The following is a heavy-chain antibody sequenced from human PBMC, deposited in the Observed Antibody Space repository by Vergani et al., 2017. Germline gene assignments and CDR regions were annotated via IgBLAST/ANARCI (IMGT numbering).Heavy chain of an antibody. Sequence: QVQLVQSGAAVKKPGASVKVSCWASGYTFSSYAISWVRQAPGQGLEWMGGIIPIFGTANYAQKFQGRVTITADESTSTAYMELSSLRSEDTAVYYCARLVINDSSGYYLDYWGQGTLVTVSS. CDR2: IIPIFGTA. CDR1: GYTFSSYA. V-gene: IGHV1-69*01. CDR3: ARLVINDSSGYYLDY. D-gene: IGHD3-22*01. J-gene: IGHJ4*02.